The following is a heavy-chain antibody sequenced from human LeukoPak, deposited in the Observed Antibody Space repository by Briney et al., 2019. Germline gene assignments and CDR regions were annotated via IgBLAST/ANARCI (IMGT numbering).Heavy chain of an antibody. D-gene: IGHD1-26*01. CDR1: GFTFSSYA. V-gene: IGHV3-23*01. Sequence: GGSLRLSCAASGFTFSSYAMGWVRQAPGKGLEWVSAISGSGGSTYYADSVKGRFTISRDNSKNTLYLQMNSLRAEDTAVYYCAKDLNVLGLLGEFDYWGQGTLVTVSS. J-gene: IGHJ4*02. CDR2: ISGSGGST. CDR3: AKDLNVLGLLGEFDY.